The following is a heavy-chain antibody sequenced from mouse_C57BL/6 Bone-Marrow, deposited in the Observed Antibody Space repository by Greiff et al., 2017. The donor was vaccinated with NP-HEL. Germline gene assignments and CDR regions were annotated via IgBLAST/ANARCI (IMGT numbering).Heavy chain of an antibody. V-gene: IGHV1-72*01. D-gene: IGHD1-1*01. CDR2: IDPNSGGT. CDR1: GYTFTSYW. Sequence: QVQLQQPGAELVKPGASVKLSCKASGYTFTSYWMHWVKQRPGRGLEWIGRIDPNSGGTKYNEKFKSKATLTVDQPTSTAYMQLSSRTSEDSAVDYCARGGFYGSSPHLYVDVWGTGTTVTVSS. CDR3: ARGGFYGSSPHLYVDV. J-gene: IGHJ1*03.